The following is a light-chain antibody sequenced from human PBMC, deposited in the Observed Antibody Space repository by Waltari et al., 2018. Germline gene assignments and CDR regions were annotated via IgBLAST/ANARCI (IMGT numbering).Light chain of an antibody. CDR3: QPSYSSPLT. CDR1: QTVNIF. V-gene: IGKV1-39*01. CDR2: SAS. J-gene: IGKJ1*01. Sequence: DIQMTQSPSSLSASVGDRVAITCRASQTVNIFLNWYQQTPGNAPKLLIYSASSLQSGVPSRCSGSGFGTNFTLTISSLQPEDFTTYYCQPSYSSPLTFGQGTKVEIK.